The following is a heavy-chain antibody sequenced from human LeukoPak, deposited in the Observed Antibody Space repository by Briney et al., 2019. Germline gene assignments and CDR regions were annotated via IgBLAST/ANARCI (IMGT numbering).Heavy chain of an antibody. Sequence: GGSLGLSCAASGFTFSSYSMNWVRQAPGKGLEWVSSISSSSSYIYYADSVKGRFTISRDNAKNSLYLQMNSLRAEDTAVYYCATTVTASDAFDIWGQGTTVTVSS. D-gene: IGHD4-17*01. CDR3: ATTVTASDAFDI. J-gene: IGHJ3*02. CDR1: GFTFSSYS. CDR2: ISSSSSYI. V-gene: IGHV3-21*01.